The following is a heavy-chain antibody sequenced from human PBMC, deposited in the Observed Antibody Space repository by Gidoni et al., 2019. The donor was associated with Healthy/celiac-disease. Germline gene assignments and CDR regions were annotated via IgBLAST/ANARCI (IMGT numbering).Heavy chain of an antibody. CDR1: GYTFTSYA. CDR2: INTNPCNP. J-gene: IGHJ5*02. Sequence: QVQLVQSGSELKKPGASVKVSCKASGYTFTSYAMNWVRQATGQGLECIGWINTNPCNPTYAQGFTGRFVFSLDTSVSTAYLQISSLKAEDTAVYYCARDRSSSWYGPTWFDPWGQGTLVTVSS. CDR3: ARDRSSSWYGPTWFDP. V-gene: IGHV7-4-1*02. D-gene: IGHD6-13*01.